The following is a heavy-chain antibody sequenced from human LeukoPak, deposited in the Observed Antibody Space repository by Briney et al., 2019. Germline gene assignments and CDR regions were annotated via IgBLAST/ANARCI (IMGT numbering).Heavy chain of an antibody. Sequence: ASVKVSCTASGYTFTSYYMHWVRQAPGQGLEWMGIINPSGGSTSYAQKFQGRVTMTRDTSTSTVYMELSSLRSEDTAVYYCARAGVVPAAKDWNYLGWFDPWGQGTLVTVSS. CDR3: ARAGVVPAAKDWNYLGWFDP. J-gene: IGHJ5*02. V-gene: IGHV1-46*01. CDR1: GYTFTSYY. CDR2: INPSGGST. D-gene: IGHD1-7*01.